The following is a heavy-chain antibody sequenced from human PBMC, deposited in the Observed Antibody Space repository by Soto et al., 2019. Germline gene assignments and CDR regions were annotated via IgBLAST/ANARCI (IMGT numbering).Heavy chain of an antibody. D-gene: IGHD2-2*01. J-gene: IGHJ5*02. V-gene: IGHV1-18*01. CDR2: ISLYSDGT. CDR3: ARVVPGSEAWFGP. CDR1: GYTFSNYG. Sequence: GASVKVSCKTSGYTFSNYGITWVRPAPGQPLEWLGWISLYSDGTNYAHKFQGRVSMTTDTSTTTAYMELRSMRSDDTAVYYCARVVPGSEAWFGPWGQGTQVTVSS.